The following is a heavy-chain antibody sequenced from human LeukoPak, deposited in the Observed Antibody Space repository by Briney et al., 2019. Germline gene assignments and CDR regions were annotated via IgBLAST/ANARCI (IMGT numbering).Heavy chain of an antibody. CDR1: GFTFSSYG. CDR3: AKGSGTMVRGVIPARLFRFDP. D-gene: IGHD3-10*01. V-gene: IGHV3-30*18. J-gene: IGHJ5*02. Sequence: PGRSLRLSCAASGFTFSSYGMHWVRQAPGKGLEWVAVISYDGSNKYYADSVKGRFTISRDNSKDTLYLQMNSLRAEDTAVYYCAKGSGTMVRGVIPARLFRFDPWGQGTLVTVSS. CDR2: ISYDGSNK.